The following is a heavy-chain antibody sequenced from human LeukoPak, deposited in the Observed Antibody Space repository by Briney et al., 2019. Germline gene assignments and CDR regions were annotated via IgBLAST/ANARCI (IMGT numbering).Heavy chain of an antibody. CDR1: VGSFSGYY. Sequence: PSETLSLTCAVYVGSFSGYYWSWIRQPPGKGLEWMGEINHSGSTNYNPPLKSRVTISVDTSKNQFSLKLSSVTAADAAVYYCARENMSAAAGELDYWGQGTLVTVSS. D-gene: IGHD6-13*01. CDR3: ARENMSAAAGELDY. CDR2: INHSGST. J-gene: IGHJ4*02. V-gene: IGHV4-34*01.